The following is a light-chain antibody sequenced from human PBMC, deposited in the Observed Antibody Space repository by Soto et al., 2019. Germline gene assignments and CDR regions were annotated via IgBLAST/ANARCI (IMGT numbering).Light chain of an antibody. J-gene: IGKJ3*01. Sequence: AIRMTQSPSSFSASTGDRVTITCRASQGISSYLAWCQQKPGKAPKLLIYAASTLQSGVPSRFSGSGSGTDFTLTISCLQSEDFATYYCQQYYSYPPFTFGPGTKVDIK. CDR1: QGISSY. CDR3: QQYYSYPPFT. CDR2: AAS. V-gene: IGKV1-8*01.